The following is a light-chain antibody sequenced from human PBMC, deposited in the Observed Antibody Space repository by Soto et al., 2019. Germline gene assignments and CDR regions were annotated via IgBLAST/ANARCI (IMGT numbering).Light chain of an antibody. CDR3: QSYDSSLSGDYV. Sequence: QSALTQPPSVSGAPGQRVTISCTGSSSNIGAGYDVHWYQQLPGTAPKLLIYDNNNRPSGVPDRFSGSKSGTSASLAITGLQAEDEADYYCQSYDSSLSGDYVFGTGTKLTVL. CDR1: SSNIGAGYD. CDR2: DNN. V-gene: IGLV1-40*01. J-gene: IGLJ1*01.